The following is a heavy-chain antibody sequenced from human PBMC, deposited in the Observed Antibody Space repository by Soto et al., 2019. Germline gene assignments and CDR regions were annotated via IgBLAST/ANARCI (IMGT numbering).Heavy chain of an antibody. CDR2: ISGSSRRT. J-gene: IGHJ4*02. CDR3: AKDFSSKGWMGLNAPSDS. Sequence: EIQLLESGGGLVERGGSLTLSCAASGFTFYDYGMNWVRQAAGKGMEWVSSISGSSRRTDYADSVKGRLVISRDNSKAMVYLEMNRLIASDTAVYYCAKDFSSKGWMGLNAPSDSWGQGILVSVSS. CDR1: GFTFYDYG. D-gene: IGHD4-4*01. V-gene: IGHV3-23*01.